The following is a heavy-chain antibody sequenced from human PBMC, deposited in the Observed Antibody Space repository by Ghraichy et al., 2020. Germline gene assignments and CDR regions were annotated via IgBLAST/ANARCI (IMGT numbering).Heavy chain of an antibody. J-gene: IGHJ3*02. D-gene: IGHD3-3*01. V-gene: IGHV3-53*01. Sequence: GESLNISCAASGFTVSTNYMGWVRQAPGKGLEWVSLIYSGGNTYYADSVKGRFTISRDNSKNTLYLQMNSLRAEDTAVYYCAKGESSIFGARYAFDIWGQGTMVTVSS. CDR2: IYSGGNT. CDR1: GFTVSTNY. CDR3: AKGESSIFGARYAFDI.